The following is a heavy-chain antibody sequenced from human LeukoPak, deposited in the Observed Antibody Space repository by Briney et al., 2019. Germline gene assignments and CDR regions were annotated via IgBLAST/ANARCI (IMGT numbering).Heavy chain of an antibody. J-gene: IGHJ4*02. CDR3: ATAPYSYGPEGY. D-gene: IGHD5-18*01. Sequence: ASVKVSCKASGYTFTGYYMHWVRQAPGKGLEWMGGFDPEDGETIYAQKFQGRVTMTEDTSTDTAYMELSSLRSEDTAVYYCATAPYSYGPEGYWGQGTLVTVSS. CDR2: FDPEDGET. V-gene: IGHV1-24*01. CDR1: GYTFTGYY.